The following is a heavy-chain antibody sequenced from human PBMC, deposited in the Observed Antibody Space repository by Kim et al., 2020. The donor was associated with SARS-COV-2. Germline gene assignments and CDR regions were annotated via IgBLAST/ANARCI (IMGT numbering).Heavy chain of an antibody. CDR1: GFNFDGYA. Sequence: GGSLRLSCAASGFNFDGYAMGWVRQAPGRGLEWVSGVSYTGAYKFYLPSVRGRFTISRDNSKNTLYLQMNNLRAEDTALYYCAKYSGGRYGDVYLGGLW. D-gene: IGHD3-10*01. V-gene: IGHV3-23*01. J-gene: IGHJ2*01. CDR3: AKYSGGRYGDVYLGGL. CDR2: VSYTGAYK.